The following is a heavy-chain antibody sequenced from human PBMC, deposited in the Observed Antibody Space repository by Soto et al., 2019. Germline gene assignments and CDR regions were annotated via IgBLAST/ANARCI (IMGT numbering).Heavy chain of an antibody. CDR2: IVVVSGNT. J-gene: IGHJ6*02. Sequence: SVKVSCKASGFTFTSSAVQWVRQARGQRLEWIGWIVVVSGNTNYAQKFQERVTITTDKSTSTAYMELSSLRSEDTAVYYCARGGVVRGYYYYGMDVWGQGTTVTAP. D-gene: IGHD3-10*01. V-gene: IGHV1-58*01. CDR1: GFTFTSSA. CDR3: ARGGVVRGYYYYGMDV.